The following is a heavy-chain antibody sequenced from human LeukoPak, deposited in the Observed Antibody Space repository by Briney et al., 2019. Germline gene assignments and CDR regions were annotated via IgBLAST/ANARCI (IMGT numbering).Heavy chain of an antibody. J-gene: IGHJ3*01. D-gene: IGHD1-26*01. Sequence: ASVKVSCTASGYTFTGYYMHWVRHAPGQGHEWMGWINPNSGGTNYAQKFQGRGTMTRDTSISTDYIELSRVRSDDTGVYYCARDTVGATGSRSLVHMGGQGKMVTVSS. CDR1: GYTFTGYY. V-gene: IGHV1-2*02. CDR2: INPNSGGT. CDR3: ARDTVGATGSRSLVHM.